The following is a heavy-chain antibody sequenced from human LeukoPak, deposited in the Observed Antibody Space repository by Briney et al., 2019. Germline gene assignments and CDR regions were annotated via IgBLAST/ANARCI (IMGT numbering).Heavy chain of an antibody. CDR2: ISSSSSYI. J-gene: IGHJ6*04. D-gene: IGHD2-2*01. CDR1: GFTFSSYS. CDR3: ARDASGVVPAALDV. V-gene: IGHV3-21*01. Sequence: GGSLRLSCAASGFTFSSYSMNWVRQAPGKGREWVSSISSSSSYIYYADSVKGRFTISRDNAKNSLYLQMNSLRAEDTAVYYCARDASGVVPAALDVWGKGTTVTVSS.